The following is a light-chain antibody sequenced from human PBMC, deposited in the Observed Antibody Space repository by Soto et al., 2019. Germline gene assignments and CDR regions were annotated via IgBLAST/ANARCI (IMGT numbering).Light chain of an antibody. V-gene: IGKV3-20*01. Sequence: EIVLTQSPGSLSLSPGERATLSCRASQSVDSSFFAWYQQKPGQAPRLLIYGASNGATGIPDRFSGSGSGTDFTLTISRLEPEDFAVYYCQQYGSSVTFGQGTKVEIK. CDR2: GAS. CDR1: QSVDSSF. J-gene: IGKJ1*01. CDR3: QQYGSSVT.